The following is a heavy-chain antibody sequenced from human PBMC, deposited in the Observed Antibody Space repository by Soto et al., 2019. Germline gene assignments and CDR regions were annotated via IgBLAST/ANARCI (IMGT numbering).Heavy chain of an antibody. J-gene: IGHJ6*02. Sequence: QVQLQESGPGLVKPSQTLSLTCTVSGGSISSGGDYWSWIRQHLGKGLEWIGYIYYSGSTYYNPSLKSRVTISVDTSKNQFSLKLSSVTAADTAVYYCARSMVRGVIGYYYYAMDVWGQGTTVTVSS. CDR2: IYYSGST. V-gene: IGHV4-31*03. D-gene: IGHD3-10*01. CDR3: ARSMVRGVIGYYYYAMDV. CDR1: GGSISSGGDY.